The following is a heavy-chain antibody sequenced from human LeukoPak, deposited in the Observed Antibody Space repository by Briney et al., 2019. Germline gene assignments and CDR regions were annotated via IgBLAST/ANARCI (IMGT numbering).Heavy chain of an antibody. V-gene: IGHV3-23*01. CDR2: IGISGNT. J-gene: IGHJ4*02. Sequence: GGSLRLSCAASGFTFSSHSLSWVRQAPGKGLEWVSSIGISGNTYYADSVKGRFTISRDNSKDTLFLQLNSLRVEDTAVYYCASEIRPNDYWGQGTLVSVSS. CDR1: GFTFSSHS. CDR3: ASEIRPNDY.